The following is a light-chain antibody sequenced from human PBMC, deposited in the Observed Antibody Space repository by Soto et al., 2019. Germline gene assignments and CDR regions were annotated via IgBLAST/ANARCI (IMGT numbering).Light chain of an antibody. V-gene: IGKV3-20*01. CDR2: GTS. CDR1: QSVKSSY. Sequence: EIVLTQSPGTLSLSPGERATLSCRASQSVKSSYLAWYQQKPGQAPRLLIFGTSNRATGIPDRFRGGGSGTDFTLTISRLEPEDFAVYYCQQYGSSPITFGQGTRLEIK. J-gene: IGKJ5*01. CDR3: QQYGSSPIT.